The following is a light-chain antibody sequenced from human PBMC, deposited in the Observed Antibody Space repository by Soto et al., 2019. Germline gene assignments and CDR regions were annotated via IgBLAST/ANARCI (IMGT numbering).Light chain of an antibody. CDR1: SSDVGTYNL. CDR3: CAYAGSSVYV. J-gene: IGLJ1*01. V-gene: IGLV2-23*01. CDR2: GGS. Sequence: QSVLAQPASVSGSPGQSITISCTGTSSDVGTYNLVSWYQQHPGKAPKLMIYGGSKRPSGVSHRFSGSTSGYTASLTISGLQAEDEADFYCCAYAGSSVYVFGTGTKVTVL.